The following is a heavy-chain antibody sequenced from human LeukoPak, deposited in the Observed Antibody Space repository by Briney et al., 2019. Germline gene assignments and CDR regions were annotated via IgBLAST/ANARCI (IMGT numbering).Heavy chain of an antibody. CDR2: IYYSGST. CDR1: VGSTSSYY. D-gene: IGHD3-10*01. V-gene: IGHV4-59*12. Sequence: SETLSLTCTVSVGSTSSYYWSWIRQPPGKGLEWIGYIYYSGSTNYNPSLKSRVTISADTSTNQFSLKLSSVTAADTAVYYCARGRSITMPRKAFDIWGQGTMVTVSS. J-gene: IGHJ3*02. CDR3: ARGRSITMPRKAFDI.